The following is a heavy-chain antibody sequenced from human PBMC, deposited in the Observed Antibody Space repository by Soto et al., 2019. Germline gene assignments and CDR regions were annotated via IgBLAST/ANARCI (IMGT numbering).Heavy chain of an antibody. Sequence: SETLSLTCTVSGGSISSGGYYWSWIRQHPGKGLEWIGYIYYSGSTYYNPSLKSRVTISVDTSKNQFSLKLSSVTAADAAVYYCAREGPIGYCSSTSCNDNWFDPWGQGTLVTVSS. CDR3: AREGPIGYCSSTSCNDNWFDP. CDR1: GGSISSGGYY. CDR2: IYYSGST. D-gene: IGHD2-2*01. J-gene: IGHJ5*02. V-gene: IGHV4-31*03.